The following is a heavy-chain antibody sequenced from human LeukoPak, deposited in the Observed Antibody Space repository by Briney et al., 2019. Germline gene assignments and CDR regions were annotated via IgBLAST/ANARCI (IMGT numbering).Heavy chain of an antibody. CDR2: ISSSSSYI. Sequence: PGGSLRLSCAASGFAFSSYEMNWVRQAPGKGLEWVSSISSSSSYIYYADSVKGRFTISRDNAKNSLYLQMNSLRAEDTAVYYCARVRYYDYVWGSYRFAWDYWGQGTLVTVSS. V-gene: IGHV3-21*01. J-gene: IGHJ4*02. CDR3: ARVRYYDYVWGSYRFAWDY. CDR1: GFAFSSYE. D-gene: IGHD3-16*02.